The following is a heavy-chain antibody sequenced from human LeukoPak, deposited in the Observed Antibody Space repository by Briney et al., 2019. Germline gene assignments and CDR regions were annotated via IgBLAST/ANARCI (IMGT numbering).Heavy chain of an antibody. V-gene: IGHV4-31*03. J-gene: IGHJ5*02. Sequence: PSETLSLTCTVSGGSISSGGYYWSWIRQHPGKGPEWIGYIYYSGSTYYNPSLKSRVTISVDTSKNQFSLKLSSVTAADTAVYYCASGTPITIFGVVIPYWFDPWGQGTLVTVSS. CDR2: IYYSGST. D-gene: IGHD3-3*01. CDR3: ASGTPITIFGVVIPYWFDP. CDR1: GGSISSGGYY.